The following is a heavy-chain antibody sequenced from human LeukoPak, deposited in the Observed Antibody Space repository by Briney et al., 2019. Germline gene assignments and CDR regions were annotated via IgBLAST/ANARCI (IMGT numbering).Heavy chain of an antibody. CDR2: TNSGGTST. J-gene: IGHJ4*02. CDR1: GFPFSDFS. CDR3: AKQSYARSLGE. V-gene: IGHV3-23*01. D-gene: IGHD2-8*01. Sequence: GGSLRLSCATSGFPFSDFSMSWVRQAPGKGLEWISTTNSGGTSTYYAESVKDRFTISRDNSKNTLYLQMSSLRVEDTAVYYCAKQSYARSLGEGGPGTLVSVSS.